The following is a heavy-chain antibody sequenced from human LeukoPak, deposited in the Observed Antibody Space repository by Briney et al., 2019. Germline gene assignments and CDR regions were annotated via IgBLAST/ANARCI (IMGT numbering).Heavy chain of an antibody. D-gene: IGHD3-10*01. CDR3: AREGLWFGETQRHFDY. V-gene: IGHV1-2*02. CDR1: GYTFTGYY. J-gene: IGHJ4*02. CDR2: INPNSGGT. Sequence: ASVKVSCKASGYTFTGYYMHWVRQAPGQGLEWMGWINPNSGGTNYAQKFQGRVTMTRDTSISTAYMELSRLRSDDTAVYYCAREGLWFGETQRHFDYWGQGTLVTVSS.